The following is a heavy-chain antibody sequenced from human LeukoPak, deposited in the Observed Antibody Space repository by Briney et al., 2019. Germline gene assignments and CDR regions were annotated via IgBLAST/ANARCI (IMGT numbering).Heavy chain of an antibody. V-gene: IGHV1-46*01. CDR2: TNPSGGST. CDR1: GYTFTSYY. Sequence: ASVKVSCKASGYTFTSYYMHWVRQAPGQGLEWMGITNPSGGSTSYAQKFQGRVTMTRDTSTSTVYMELSSLRSEDTAVYYCARVLANTGYSSSFYYWGQGTLVTVSS. J-gene: IGHJ4*02. CDR3: ARVLANTGYSSSFYY. D-gene: IGHD6-13*01.